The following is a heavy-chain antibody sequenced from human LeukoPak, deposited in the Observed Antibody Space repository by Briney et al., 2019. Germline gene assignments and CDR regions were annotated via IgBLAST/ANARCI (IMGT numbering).Heavy chain of an antibody. D-gene: IGHD3-22*01. Sequence: SVKVSCKASGGTFSSYAISWVRQAPGQGLEWMGRIIPIFGTANYAQKFQGRVTITTDESTSTAYMELSSLRSEDTAVYYCARDHDSSGYYLPIPIGYWGQGTLVTVSS. CDR2: IIPIFGTA. J-gene: IGHJ4*02. CDR3: ARDHDSSGYYLPIPIGY. V-gene: IGHV1-69*05. CDR1: GGTFSSYA.